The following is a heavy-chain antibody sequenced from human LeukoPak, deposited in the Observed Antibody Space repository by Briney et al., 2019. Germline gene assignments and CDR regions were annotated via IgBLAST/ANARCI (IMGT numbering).Heavy chain of an antibody. V-gene: IGHV4-39*01. D-gene: IGHD1-26*01. CDR2: IYYSGHT. CDR3: AAPSGSTYYSPFDF. J-gene: IGHJ4*02. CDR1: GASITSSNHY. Sequence: PSETLSLTCTVSGASITSSNHYWGWIRQPPGKALEWIGNIYYSGHTSYTPSLKSRVFISVDTSKNQFSLRLTSVGAADTAVYYCAAPSGSTYYSPFDFWGQGTTVSVSS.